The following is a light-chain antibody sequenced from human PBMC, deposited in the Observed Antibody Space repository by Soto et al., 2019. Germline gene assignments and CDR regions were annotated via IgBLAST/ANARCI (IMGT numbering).Light chain of an antibody. V-gene: IGKV1-39*01. J-gene: IGKJ4*01. Sequence: DIQMTQSPSSLSASVGDRVTITCRASQSISSYLNWYQQKPGKAPKLLIYAASSLQGGVPSRFSGSGSGTDLTLTISSLQREDCAMYYGQQSSSTMLTFVGGTKVEIK. CDR3: QQSSSTMLT. CDR1: QSISSY. CDR2: AAS.